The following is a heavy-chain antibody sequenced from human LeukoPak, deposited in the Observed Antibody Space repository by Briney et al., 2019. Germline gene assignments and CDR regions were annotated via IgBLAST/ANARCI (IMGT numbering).Heavy chain of an antibody. CDR2: ISAYNGNT. CDR3: ARHYYDFWSGFSWFDP. J-gene: IGHJ5*02. D-gene: IGHD3-3*01. CDR1: GYTFTSYG. Sequence: GASVKVSCKASGYTFTSYGISWVRQAPGQGLEWMGWISAYNGNTNYAQKLQGRVTMTTDTSTSTAYMELRSLRSDDTAVYYCARHYYDFWSGFSWFDPWGQGTLVTVSS. V-gene: IGHV1-18*01.